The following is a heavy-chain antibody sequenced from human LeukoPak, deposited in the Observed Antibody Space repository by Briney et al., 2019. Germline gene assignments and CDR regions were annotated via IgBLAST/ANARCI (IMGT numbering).Heavy chain of an antibody. CDR3: ATPNSSGWYDPFDY. CDR2: FDPEDGET. Sequence: ASVKVSCKVSGYTLTELSMHWVRQAPGKGLEWVGGFDPEDGETIYAQKFQGRVTMTEDTSTDTAYMELSSLRSEDTAVYYCATPNSSGWYDPFDYWGQGTLVTVSS. V-gene: IGHV1-24*01. J-gene: IGHJ4*02. CDR1: GYTLTELS. D-gene: IGHD6-19*01.